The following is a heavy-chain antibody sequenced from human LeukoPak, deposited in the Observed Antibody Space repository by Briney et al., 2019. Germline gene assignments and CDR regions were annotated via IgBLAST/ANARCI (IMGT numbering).Heavy chain of an antibody. V-gene: IGHV4-59*12. CDR3: ARGPPYIVVVTAIGFFDY. J-gene: IGHJ4*02. CDR2: IYYSGST. CDR1: GGSISSYY. Sequence: PSETLSLTCTVSGGSISSYYWSWIRRPPGKGLEWIGYIYYSGSTNYNPSLKSRVTISVDTSKNQFSLKLSSVTAADTAVYYCARGPPYIVVVTAIGFFDYWGQGTLVTVSS. D-gene: IGHD2-21*02.